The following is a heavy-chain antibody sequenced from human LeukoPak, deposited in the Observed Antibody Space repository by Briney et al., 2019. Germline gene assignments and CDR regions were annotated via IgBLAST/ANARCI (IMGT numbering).Heavy chain of an antibody. J-gene: IGHJ3*02. CDR1: GDSFSSHY. CDR3: ARDLVTVTKGFDI. CDR2: ISYLGTT. Sequence: SETLSLTCAVSGDSFSSHYWTWIRQPPGGGLGWIGYISYLGTTNYNPSLKSRVTISIDTSKNQFSLKLSSVTTADTAVYYCARDLVTVTKGFDIWGLGTMVSVSS. V-gene: IGHV4-59*11. D-gene: IGHD4-17*01.